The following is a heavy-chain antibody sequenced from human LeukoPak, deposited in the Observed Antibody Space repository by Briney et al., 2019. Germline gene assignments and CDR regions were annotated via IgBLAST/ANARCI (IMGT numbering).Heavy chain of an antibody. CDR2: ISSSSSHI. V-gene: IGHV3-21*05. CDR3: ARGDGDDNWLIDY. D-gene: IGHD1-1*01. J-gene: IGHJ4*02. CDR1: GFTSSRYS. Sequence: GGSLRLSCATSGFTSSRYSMNWVRQAPGKGLEWISYISSSSSHIQYADSVKGPFTISRDNARNSLYLQMNNLRAEDTAVYHCARGDGDDNWLIDYWGQGTLVTVSS.